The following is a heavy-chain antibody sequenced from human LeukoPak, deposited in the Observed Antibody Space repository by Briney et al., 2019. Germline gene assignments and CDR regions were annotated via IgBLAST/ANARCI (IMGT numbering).Heavy chain of an antibody. CDR2: IIPIFGTA. V-gene: IGHV1-69*05. D-gene: IGHD5-24*01. CDR1: GGTFSSYA. CDR3: ARGARMATTNAFDI. Sequence: ASVKVSCKASGGTFSSYAISRVRQAPGQGLEWMGGIIPIFGTANYAQKFQGRVTITTDESTSTAYMELSSLRSEDTAVYYCARGARMATTNAFDIWGQGTMVTVSS. J-gene: IGHJ3*02.